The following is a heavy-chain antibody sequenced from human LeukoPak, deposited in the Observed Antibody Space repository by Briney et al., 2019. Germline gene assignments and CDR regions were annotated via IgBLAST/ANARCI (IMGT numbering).Heavy chain of an antibody. Sequence: GGSLRLSCAASEFTFSDYYMSWIRQAPGKGLEWVSYITSSGGTIYYADSVKGRFTISRDNAKNSLYLQMNSLRAEDTAVYYCARDPRGARQYCTGGSCFSGYFDSWGRGTLVTVSS. CDR2: ITSSGGTI. CDR3: ARDPRGARQYCTGGSCFSGYFDS. D-gene: IGHD2-15*01. CDR1: EFTFSDYY. V-gene: IGHV3-11*01. J-gene: IGHJ4*02.